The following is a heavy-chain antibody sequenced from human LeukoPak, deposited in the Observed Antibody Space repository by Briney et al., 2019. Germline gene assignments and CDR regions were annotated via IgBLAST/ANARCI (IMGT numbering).Heavy chain of an antibody. CDR2: ISGSGGST. Sequence: PGGSLRLSCAASGFTFSSYAMSWVRQAPGKGLEWVSAISGSGGSTYYADSVKGRFTISRDNAKNSLYLQMNSLRAEDTAVYYCARVNLGTYYFDYWGQGTLVTVSS. V-gene: IGHV3-23*01. D-gene: IGHD3-16*01. CDR1: GFTFSSYA. J-gene: IGHJ4*02. CDR3: ARVNLGTYYFDY.